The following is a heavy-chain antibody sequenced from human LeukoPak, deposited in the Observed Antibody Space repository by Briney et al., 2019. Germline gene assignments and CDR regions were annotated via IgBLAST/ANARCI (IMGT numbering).Heavy chain of an antibody. J-gene: IGHJ4*02. CDR3: ARANYDSSGYYYASHQYYFDY. Sequence: GGSLRLSCAASGFAFSSYWMTWVRQAPGKGLEWVANIKQDGSEKKYVDSVKGLFTLSRDNAKNSLYLHMNNLRAEDTAVYYCARANYDSSGYYYASHQYYFDYWGQGTLVTVSS. D-gene: IGHD3-22*01. CDR2: IKQDGSEK. V-gene: IGHV3-7*01. CDR1: GFAFSSYW.